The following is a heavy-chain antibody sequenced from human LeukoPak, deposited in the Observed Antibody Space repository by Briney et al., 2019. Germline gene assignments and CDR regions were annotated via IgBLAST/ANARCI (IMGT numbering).Heavy chain of an antibody. J-gene: IGHJ4*02. V-gene: IGHV1-3*01. Sequence: ASVKVSCTASGYTFTSYTIYWVRQAPGQRLEWMGWINAGNGNAKYSQKFQDRVTITRDTSASTAYMELSSLRSEDTAVYYCARDSPGIAARPWAFWGQGTLVTVSS. D-gene: IGHD6-6*01. CDR3: ARDSPGIAARPWAF. CDR2: INAGNGNA. CDR1: GYTFTSYT.